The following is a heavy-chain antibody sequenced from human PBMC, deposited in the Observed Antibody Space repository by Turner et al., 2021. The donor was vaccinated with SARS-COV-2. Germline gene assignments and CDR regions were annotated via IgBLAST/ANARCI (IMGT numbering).Heavy chain of an antibody. D-gene: IGHD6-13*01. CDR3: ARHWEVAAAAYLARFDP. Sequence: QLQLQESGPGLGKPSETLSLTCTVSGGSISSSSYYWGWIRQPPGKGLEWIGSIYYSGSTYYNPSLKCRVTISVDTSKNQFSLKLTSVTAADTAVYFCARHWEVAAAAYLARFDPWGQGTLVTVSS. V-gene: IGHV4-39*01. J-gene: IGHJ5*02. CDR2: IYYSGST. CDR1: GGSISSSSYY.